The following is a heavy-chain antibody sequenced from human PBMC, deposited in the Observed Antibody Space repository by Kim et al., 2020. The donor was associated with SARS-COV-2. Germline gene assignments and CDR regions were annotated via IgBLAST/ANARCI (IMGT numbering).Heavy chain of an antibody. CDR2: IKHDGSEK. J-gene: IGHJ3*02. V-gene: IGHV3-7*05. CDR1: DLRFSNFW. D-gene: IGHD3-9*01. CDR3: ARDRVRYFEWPIGDVFD. Sequence: GGSLRLSCAASDLRFSNFWMSWVRQAPGKGLEWVANIKHDGSEKNYVDSVEGRFTISRDNAQMSLYLQMNSLRAEDTAVYYCARDRVRYFEWPIGDVFD.